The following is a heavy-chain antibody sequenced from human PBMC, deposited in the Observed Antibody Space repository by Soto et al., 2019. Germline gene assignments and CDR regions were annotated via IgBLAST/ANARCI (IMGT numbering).Heavy chain of an antibody. CDR2: IWYDGSNK. J-gene: IGHJ4*02. CDR3: ARDFREFKTIPFDY. CDR1: GFTFSSYG. D-gene: IGHD2-2*02. Sequence: GGSLRLSCAASGFTFSSYGMHWVRQAPGKGLEWVAVIWYDGSNKYYADSVKGRFTISRDNSKNTLYLQMNSLRAEDTAVYYCARDFREFKTIPFDYWGQGTLVTVSS. V-gene: IGHV3-33*01.